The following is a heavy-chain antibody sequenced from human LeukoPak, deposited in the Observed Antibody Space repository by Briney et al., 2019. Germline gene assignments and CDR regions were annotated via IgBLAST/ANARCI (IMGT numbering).Heavy chain of an antibody. CDR3: AKAVGGSSWYGMTDY. D-gene: IGHD6-13*01. CDR2: ISGSGGST. CDR1: GFTFSSYA. V-gene: IGHV3-23*01. Sequence: GGFLRLSCAASGFTFSSYAMSWVRQAPGPRLKWVSAISGSGGSTYYADSVKGRFTISRDNSKNTLYLQMNSLRAEDTAVYYCAKAVGGSSWYGMTDYWGQGTLVTVSS. J-gene: IGHJ4*02.